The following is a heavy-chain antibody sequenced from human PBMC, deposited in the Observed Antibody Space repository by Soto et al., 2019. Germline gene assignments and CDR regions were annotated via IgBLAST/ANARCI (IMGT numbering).Heavy chain of an antibody. D-gene: IGHD6-19*01. CDR1: GFTFSSYS. J-gene: IGHJ5*02. V-gene: IGHV3-48*02. CDR3: ARDISPGIEVAGTEGWFDP. CDR2: ISSSSSTI. Sequence: GGSLRLSCAASGFTFSSYSMNWVRQAPGKGLEWVSYISSSSSTIYYADSVKGRFTISRDNAKNSLYLQMNSLRDEDTAVYYCARDISPGIEVAGTEGWFDPWGQGTLVTVSS.